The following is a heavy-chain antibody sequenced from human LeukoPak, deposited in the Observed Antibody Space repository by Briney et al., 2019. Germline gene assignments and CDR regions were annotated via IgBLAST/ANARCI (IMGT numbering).Heavy chain of an antibody. D-gene: IGHD3-3*01. Sequence: GGSLRLSCAASGFTFDDYAMHWVRQAPGKGLEWVSLISWDGGSTYYADSVKGRFTISRDNSKNSLYLQMNSLRAEDTASYYCAKDGLFGVVTPYYYYYMDVWGKGTTVTVSS. J-gene: IGHJ6*03. CDR3: AKDGLFGVVTPYYYYYMDV. CDR1: GFTFDDYA. V-gene: IGHV3-43D*04. CDR2: ISWDGGST.